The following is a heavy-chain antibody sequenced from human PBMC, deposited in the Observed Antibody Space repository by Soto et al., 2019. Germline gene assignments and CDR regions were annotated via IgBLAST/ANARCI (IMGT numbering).Heavy chain of an antibody. CDR3: AKDLNILTGHSYYFDY. D-gene: IGHD3-9*01. CDR1: GSTFSSYA. V-gene: IGHV3-23*01. J-gene: IGHJ4*02. Sequence: EVQLLESGGGLVQPGGSLRLSCAVSGSTFSSYAMSWVRQAPGKGLEWVSTIVSSGLTTYYADSVKGRFTISRDNSKNTLYLQMNCLRAEDTAIYYCAKDLNILTGHSYYFDYWGQGALVTVSS. CDR2: IVSSGLTT.